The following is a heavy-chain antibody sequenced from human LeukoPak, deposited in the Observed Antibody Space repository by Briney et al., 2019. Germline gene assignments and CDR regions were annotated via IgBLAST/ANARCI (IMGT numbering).Heavy chain of an antibody. CDR2: IYYSGST. V-gene: IGHV4-39*01. CDR3: ASFYSSWYSVDY. D-gene: IGHD6-13*01. Sequence: SETLSLTCTVSGGSISSSSYYWGWIRQPPGKGLEWIGSIYYSGSTYYNPSLKSRVTISVDTSKNQFSLKLSSVTAADTAVYYCASFYSSWYSVDYWGQGTPVTVSS. CDR1: GGSISSSSYY. J-gene: IGHJ4*02.